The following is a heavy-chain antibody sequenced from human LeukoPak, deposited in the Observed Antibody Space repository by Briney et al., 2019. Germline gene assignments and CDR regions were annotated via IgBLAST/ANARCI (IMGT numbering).Heavy chain of an antibody. D-gene: IGHD1-26*01. CDR3: ARGLGGSGSYLLTFDY. CDR2: ISPNSDDT. Sequence: ASVKVSCKASGYTFTGYYLHWVRQAPGQGLEWMGWISPNSDDTNYAQNFRGRVNMTRDTSISTAYMELSRLRSDDTAIYYCARGLGGSGSYLLTFDYWGQGTLVTVSS. CDR1: GYTFTGYY. J-gene: IGHJ4*02. V-gene: IGHV1-2*02.